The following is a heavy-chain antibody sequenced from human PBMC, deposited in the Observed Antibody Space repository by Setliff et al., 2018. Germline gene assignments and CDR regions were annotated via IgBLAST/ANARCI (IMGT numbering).Heavy chain of an antibody. CDR2: ISAYNGNT. D-gene: IGHD2-2*01. CDR3: ARVLFHCSSTSCYLDAFDI. J-gene: IGHJ3*02. CDR1: GYTFISYG. V-gene: IGHV1-18*01. Sequence: ASVKVSCKASGYTFISYGISWVRQAPGQGLEWMGWISAYNGNTNYAQKLQGRVTMTTDTSTSTAYMELGSLRSDDTAVYYCARVLFHCSSTSCYLDAFDIWGQGTRVTVSS.